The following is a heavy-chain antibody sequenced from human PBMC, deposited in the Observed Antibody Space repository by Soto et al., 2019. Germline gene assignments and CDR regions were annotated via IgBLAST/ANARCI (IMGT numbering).Heavy chain of an antibody. CDR2: ISSSSSYI. CDR3: ARDLTLGYCSSTSCPGDYYYMDV. CDR1: GFTFSSYS. J-gene: IGHJ6*03. V-gene: IGHV3-21*01. Sequence: PGGSLRLSCAASGFTFSSYSMNWVRQAPGKRLEWVSSISSSSSYIYYADSVKGRFTISRDNAKNSLYLQMNSLRAEDTAVYYCARDLTLGYCSSTSCPGDYYYMDVWGKGTTVTVSS. D-gene: IGHD2-2*01.